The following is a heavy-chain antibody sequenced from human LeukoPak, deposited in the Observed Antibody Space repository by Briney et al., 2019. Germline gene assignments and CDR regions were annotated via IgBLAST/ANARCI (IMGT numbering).Heavy chain of an antibody. J-gene: IGHJ4*02. Sequence: PSETLSLTCTVSGGSISSGDYYWSWIRQPPGKGLEWNGYIYYSGSTYYNPSLKSRVTISVDTSKNQFSLKLSSVTAADTAVYYCARRYYDILTGYPYYFDYWGQGTLVTVSS. D-gene: IGHD3-9*01. CDR1: GGSISSGDYY. V-gene: IGHV4-30-4*01. CDR3: ARRYYDILTGYPYYFDY. CDR2: IYYSGST.